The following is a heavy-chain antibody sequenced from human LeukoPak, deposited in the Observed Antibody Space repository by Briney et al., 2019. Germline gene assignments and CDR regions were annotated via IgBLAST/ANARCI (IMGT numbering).Heavy chain of an antibody. CDR1: GYTFTSYA. D-gene: IGHD6-13*01. CDR2: INAGNGNT. CDR3: ARKTAADPFDY. V-gene: IGHV1-3*01. J-gene: IGHJ4*02. Sequence: GASVKVSCKASGYTFTSYAMHWVRQAPGQRLEWMGWINAGNGNTKYSQKFQGRVTITRDTSASTAYMELSSLRSEVTAVYYCARKTAADPFDYWGQGTLVTVSS.